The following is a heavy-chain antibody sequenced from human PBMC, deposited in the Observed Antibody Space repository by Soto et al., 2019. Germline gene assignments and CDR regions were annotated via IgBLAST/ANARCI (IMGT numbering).Heavy chain of an antibody. CDR1: GYSFTSYW. Sequence: GASLKISCKGCGYSFTSYWSGWVRQMPGKGLELMGIIYPGDSDTRYSPSFQGQVTISADKSISTAYLQWSSLKASDTAMYYCARTAAAGKYYYGMDVWGQGTTVTVSS. J-gene: IGHJ6*02. V-gene: IGHV5-51*01. D-gene: IGHD6-13*01. CDR2: IYPGDSDT. CDR3: ARTAAAGKYYYGMDV.